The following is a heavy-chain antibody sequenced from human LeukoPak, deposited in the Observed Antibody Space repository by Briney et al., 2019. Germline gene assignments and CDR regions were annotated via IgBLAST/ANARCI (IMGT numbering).Heavy chain of an antibody. J-gene: IGHJ2*01. D-gene: IGHD3-10*01. CDR2: IYSGSST. Sequence: AGSLRLSCAASGFTVGSKYMNWVRQAPGKGLEWVSIIYSGSSTYYADSVKGRFTVSRDDSKNTLYLQMNSLRADDTAMYYCATVGDHYHWYLDLWGRGTLVSVSS. V-gene: IGHV3-53*01. CDR1: GFTVGSKY. CDR3: ATVGDHYHWYLDL.